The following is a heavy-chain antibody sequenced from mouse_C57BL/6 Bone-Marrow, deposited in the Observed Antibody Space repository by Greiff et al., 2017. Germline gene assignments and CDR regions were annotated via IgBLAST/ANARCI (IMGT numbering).Heavy chain of an antibody. V-gene: IGHV1-64*01. CDR2: IHPNSGST. CDR1: GYTFTSYW. Sequence: VKLQQPGAELVKPGASVKLSCKASGYTFTSYWMHWVKQRPGQGLEWIGMIHPNSGSTNYNEKFKSKATLTVDKSSSTAYMQLSSLTSEDSAVYYCARSLTGTGFAYWGQGTLVTVSA. J-gene: IGHJ3*01. CDR3: ARSLTGTGFAY. D-gene: IGHD4-1*01.